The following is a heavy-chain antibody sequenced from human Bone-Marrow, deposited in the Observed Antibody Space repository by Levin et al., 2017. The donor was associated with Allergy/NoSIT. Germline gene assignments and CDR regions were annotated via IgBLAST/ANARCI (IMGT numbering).Heavy chain of an antibody. V-gene: IGHV3-53*01. D-gene: IGHD6-13*01. CDR2: VYSGGTA. J-gene: IGHJ3*02. Sequence: QSGGSLRLSCAASGFTVINNCMSWVRQAPGKGLEWISVVYSGGTAYYADSVKGRFTISRDNSKNTLYLQMNSLRAEDTAVYYCARWRYSSSWPDGFDIWGQGTMVTVSS. CDR1: GFTVINNC. CDR3: ARWRYSSSWPDGFDI.